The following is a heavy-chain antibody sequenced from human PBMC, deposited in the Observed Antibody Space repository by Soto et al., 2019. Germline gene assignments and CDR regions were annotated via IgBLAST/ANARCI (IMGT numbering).Heavy chain of an antibody. CDR2: VYWDDDK. J-gene: IGHJ4*02. V-gene: IGHV2-5*02. CDR1: GFSLNSRGVG. D-gene: IGHD3-9*01. CDR3: VHRGPVDETGIGFDF. Sequence: QITLRESGPALVKPTQTLTLTCTFSGFSLNSRGVGVGWVRQPPGKALEWLAIVYWDDDKRYRPSLRSRLSIGKDTPKNQVVLTLTNTDPVDTATYYCVHRGPVDETGIGFDFWGQGSLVTVSS.